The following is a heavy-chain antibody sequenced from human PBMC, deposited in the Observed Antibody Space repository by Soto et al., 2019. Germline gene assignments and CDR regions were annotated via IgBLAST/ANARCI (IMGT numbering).Heavy chain of an antibody. CDR3: ARVYPSYYGMDV. Sequence: QVQLVQSGAEVKKPGSSVKVSCKASGGTFRSYAISWVRQAPGQGLEWMGGIIPIFGTANYAQKFQGRVTVTADESTSTAHMELSSLRSEDTAVYYCARVYPSYYGMDVWGQGTTVTVSS. D-gene: IGHD2-8*01. V-gene: IGHV1-69*12. J-gene: IGHJ6*02. CDR1: GGTFRSYA. CDR2: IIPIFGTA.